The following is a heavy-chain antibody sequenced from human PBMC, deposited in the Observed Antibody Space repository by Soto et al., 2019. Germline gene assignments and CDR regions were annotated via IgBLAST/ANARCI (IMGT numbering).Heavy chain of an antibody. CDR2: FDPEDGET. CDR1: GHTLSELS. V-gene: IGHV1-24*01. Sequence: QVQLVQSGAEVKKPGASVKVSCKVSGHTLSELSMHWVRQAPGKGLEWMGGFDPEDGETISAQKFQGRVTMTEDTSTDSSDRELSSLRSEDTAVYYGAAGGTRWLHSPFDYWGQGTLVTISS. J-gene: IGHJ4*02. CDR3: AAGGTRWLHSPFDY. D-gene: IGHD1-1*01.